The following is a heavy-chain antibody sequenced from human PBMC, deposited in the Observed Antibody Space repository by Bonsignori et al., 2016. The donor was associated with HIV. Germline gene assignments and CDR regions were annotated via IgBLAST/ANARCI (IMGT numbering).Heavy chain of an antibody. V-gene: IGHV4-34*01. Sequence: WIRQPPGKGLEWIGEINHSGSTNYNPSLKSRVTISVDTSKNQFSLKLSSVTAADTAVYYCASAVSVTHFDYWGQGTLVTVSS. CDR2: INHSGST. D-gene: IGHD4-17*01. CDR3: ASAVSVTHFDY. J-gene: IGHJ4*02.